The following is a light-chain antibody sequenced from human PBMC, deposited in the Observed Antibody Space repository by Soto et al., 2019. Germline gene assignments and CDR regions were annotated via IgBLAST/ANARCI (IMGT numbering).Light chain of an antibody. Sequence: QSVLTQPASVSGSPGQSVTISCTGTSSDIGNYNRVSWYQQAPGTAPKLMIYEVSNRPSGVPDRFSGSKSGNTASLTISGLQAEDEADYYCSSYTSSSTVIFGGGTKVTVL. J-gene: IGLJ2*01. CDR1: SSDIGNYNR. CDR2: EVS. CDR3: SSYTSSSTVI. V-gene: IGLV2-18*02.